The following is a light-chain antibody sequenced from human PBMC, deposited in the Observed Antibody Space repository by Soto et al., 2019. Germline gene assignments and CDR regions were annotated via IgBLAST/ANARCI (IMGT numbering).Light chain of an antibody. CDR1: QDVNSY. J-gene: IGKJ4*01. CDR2: DAS. CDR3: QQRTNWPPLT. Sequence: EIVLTQSPATLSLSPGERATLSCRASQDVNSYLAWYQQKPGQAPRLRIYDASNRATGIPARFSGSASGTAFTLTSSSLAPEDVAVYCCQQRTNWPPLTCGGGTKVEIK. V-gene: IGKV3-11*01.